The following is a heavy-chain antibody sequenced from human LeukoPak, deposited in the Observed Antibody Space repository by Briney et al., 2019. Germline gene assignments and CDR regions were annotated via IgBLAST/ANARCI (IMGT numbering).Heavy chain of an antibody. CDR2: IKQDGSEK. J-gene: IGHJ4*02. CDR3: ARWGGPYSSSPYYFDY. Sequence: GGSLRLSCAASGFTSSSYWMSWVRQAPGKGLEWVANIKQDGSEKYYVDSVKGRFTISRDNAKNSLYLQMNSLRAEDTAVYYCARWGGPYSSSPYYFDYWGQGTLVTVSS. CDR1: GFTSSSYW. D-gene: IGHD6-13*01. V-gene: IGHV3-7*01.